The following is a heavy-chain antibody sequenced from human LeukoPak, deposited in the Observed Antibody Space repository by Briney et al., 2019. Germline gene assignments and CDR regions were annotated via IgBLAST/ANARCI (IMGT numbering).Heavy chain of an antibody. V-gene: IGHV3-23*01. CDR2: ISGSGGST. J-gene: IGHJ4*02. CDR3: ARRAGAYTHPYDY. D-gene: IGHD3-16*01. CDR1: GFTFSSYA. Sequence: GGSLRLSCAASGFTFSSYAMSWIRQAPGKGLEWVSAISGSGGSTYYSDSVKGRFTISIDNSKNTLYLQMNSLRAEDTAVYYCARRAGAYTHPYDYWGQGTLVTVS.